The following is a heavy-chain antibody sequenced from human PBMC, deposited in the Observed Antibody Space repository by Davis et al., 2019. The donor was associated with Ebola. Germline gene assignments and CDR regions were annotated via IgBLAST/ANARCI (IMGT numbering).Heavy chain of an antibody. Sequence: ASVKVSCKASGYTFTSYGISWVRQAPGQGLGWMGWTSAYNGNTNYAQKLRGRVTMTTDTSTSTAYMELRSLRSDDTAVYYCARTNYYGSGSYPGDWGQGTLVTVSS. CDR3: ARTNYYGSGSYPGD. J-gene: IGHJ4*02. D-gene: IGHD3-10*01. V-gene: IGHV1-18*01. CDR1: GYTFTSYG. CDR2: TSAYNGNT.